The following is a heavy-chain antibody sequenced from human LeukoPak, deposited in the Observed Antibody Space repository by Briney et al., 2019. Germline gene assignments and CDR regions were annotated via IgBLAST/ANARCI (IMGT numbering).Heavy chain of an antibody. V-gene: IGHV4-31*03. CDR1: GVSFSGAGFY. Sequence: PSETLSLTCTVSGVSFSGAGFYWTRVRQHPGKGLEWIGYIYYSGTTYYNPSLESRATISVDTSQNRFSLKLTSVTAADTAVYYCARDFWSGYGYFDYWGQGALVTVSS. J-gene: IGHJ4*02. D-gene: IGHD3-3*01. CDR2: IYYSGTT. CDR3: ARDFWSGYGYFDY.